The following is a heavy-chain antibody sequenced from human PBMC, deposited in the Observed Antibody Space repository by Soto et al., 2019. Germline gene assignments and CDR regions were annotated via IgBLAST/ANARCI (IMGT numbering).Heavy chain of an antibody. CDR1: GGSISSYY. CDR3: ARQRKIAALYYFDY. D-gene: IGHD6-6*01. J-gene: IGHJ4*02. CDR2: IYYSGST. V-gene: IGHV4-59*08. Sequence: SETLSLTCTVSGGSISSYYWSWIRQPPGKGLEWIGYIYYSGSTNYNPSLKSRVTISVDTSKNQFSLKLSSVTAADTAVYYCARQRKIAALYYFDYWGQGTLVTVSS.